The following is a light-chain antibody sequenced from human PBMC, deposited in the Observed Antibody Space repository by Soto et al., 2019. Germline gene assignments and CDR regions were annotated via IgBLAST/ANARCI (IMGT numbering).Light chain of an antibody. CDR3: QLYGISPH. CDR1: QRVNSRY. CDR2: GVS. Sequence: EIVLTQSPGTLSFSAGERATLSCRASQRVNSRYLAWYQQKPGQAPRLLIYGVSNRATGIPDRFSGSGSGTDFTLTINSLEPEDFAVYYCQLYGISPHFGQGTRLEIK. J-gene: IGKJ5*01. V-gene: IGKV3-20*01.